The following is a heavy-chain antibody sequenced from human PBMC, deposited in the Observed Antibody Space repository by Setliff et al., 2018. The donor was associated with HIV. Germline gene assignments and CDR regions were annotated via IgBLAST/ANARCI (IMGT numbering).Heavy chain of an antibody. CDR1: GFIFSTYS. V-gene: IGHV3-23*01. Sequence: LRLSCAASGFIFSTYSMNWVRQAPGKGLEWVSSISHRDGNTYYADSVKGRFTISRDNAKNTPYLQMNSLRAEDTAVYYCAKVRNVLLIQEFDYWGQGTLVTVSS. CDR2: ISHRDGNT. J-gene: IGHJ4*02. D-gene: IGHD2-15*01. CDR3: AKVRNVLLIQEFDY.